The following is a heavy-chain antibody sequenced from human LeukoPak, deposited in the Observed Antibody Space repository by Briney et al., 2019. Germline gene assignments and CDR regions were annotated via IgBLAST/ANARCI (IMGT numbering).Heavy chain of an antibody. D-gene: IGHD6-13*01. V-gene: IGHV3-64D*06. CDR1: GFTFSNYA. Sequence: GGSLRLSCAASGFTFSNYAIHWVRQAPGKGQEYVSTISHDGGNTNYADSVKGRFTISRDNSKNTLYLQMSSLRAEDTAVYYCVKAAGSWYGYFDYWGQGTLVTVSS. CDR2: ISHDGGNT. J-gene: IGHJ4*02. CDR3: VKAAGSWYGYFDY.